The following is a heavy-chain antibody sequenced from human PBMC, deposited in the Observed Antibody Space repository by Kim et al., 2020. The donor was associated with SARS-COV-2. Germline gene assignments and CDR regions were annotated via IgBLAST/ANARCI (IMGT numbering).Heavy chain of an antibody. CDR1: GYSFTSYW. CDR3: AISLWGDRTEYYYYGMDV. V-gene: IGHV5-51*01. Sequence: GESLKISCKGSGYSFTSYWIGWVRQMPGKGLEWMGIIYPGDSDTRYSPSFQGQVTIPADKSISIAYLQWSSLKASDTAMYYCAISLWGDRTEYYYYGMDVWGEGTTVTVSS. D-gene: IGHD3-16*01. J-gene: IGHJ6*04. CDR2: IYPGDSDT.